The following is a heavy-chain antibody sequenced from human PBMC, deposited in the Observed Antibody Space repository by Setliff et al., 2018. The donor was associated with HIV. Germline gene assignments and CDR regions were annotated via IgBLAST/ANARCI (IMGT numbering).Heavy chain of an antibody. J-gene: IGHJ5*02. Sequence: ASVKVSCKASGGTFSSYAISWVRQAPGQGLEWMGWINAGNGNTKYSQKFQGRVTITRDTSASTAYMELSSLRSEDTAVYYCAREIRNYDFWSGDCYYYNWFDPWGQGTLVTVSS. D-gene: IGHD3-3*01. CDR3: AREIRNYDFWSGDCYYYNWFDP. CDR1: GGTFSSYA. V-gene: IGHV1-3*01. CDR2: INAGNGNT.